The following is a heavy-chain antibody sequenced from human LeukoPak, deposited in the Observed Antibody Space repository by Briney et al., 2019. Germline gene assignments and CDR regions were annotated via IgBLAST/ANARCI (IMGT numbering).Heavy chain of an antibody. V-gene: IGHV3-30-3*01. CDR3: ARGQGGNWFDP. CDR2: ISYDGSNK. D-gene: IGHD3-16*01. CDR1: GFTFSSYA. J-gene: IGHJ5*02. Sequence: PGRSLRPSCAASGFTFSSYAMHWVRQAPGKGLEWVAVISYDGSNKYYADSVKGRFTISRDNSKNTLYLQMNSLRAEDTAVYYCARGQGGNWFDPWGQGTLVTVSS.